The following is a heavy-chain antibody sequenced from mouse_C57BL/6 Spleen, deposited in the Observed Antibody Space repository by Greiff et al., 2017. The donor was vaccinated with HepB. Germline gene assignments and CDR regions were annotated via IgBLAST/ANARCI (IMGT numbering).Heavy chain of an antibody. CDR1: GYTFTSYW. V-gene: IGHV1-52*01. J-gene: IGHJ2*01. D-gene: IGHD1-1*01. Sequence: VQLQQSGAELVRPGSSVKLSCKASGYTFTSYWMHWVKQRPIQGLEWIGNIDPSDSETHYNQKFKDKATLTVDKSSSTAYMQRSSLTSEDSAVYYCSRVPPYYYGSSYQGFDYWGQGTTLTVSS. CDR3: SRVPPYYYGSSYQGFDY. CDR2: IDPSDSET.